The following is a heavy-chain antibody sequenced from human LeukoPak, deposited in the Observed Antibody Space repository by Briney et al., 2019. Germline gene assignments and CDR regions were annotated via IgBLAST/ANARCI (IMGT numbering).Heavy chain of an antibody. V-gene: IGHV4-59*01. J-gene: IGHJ6*03. Sequence: SETLSLTCTVSGGSISSYYWSWIRQPPGKGLEWIGYIYYSGSTNYNPSLKSRVTISVDTSKNQFSLKLSSVTAADTAVYYCARRRYYDILTGYRYYYMDVWGKGTTVTISS. CDR2: IYYSGST. D-gene: IGHD3-9*01. CDR1: GGSISSYY. CDR3: ARRRYYDILTGYRYYYMDV.